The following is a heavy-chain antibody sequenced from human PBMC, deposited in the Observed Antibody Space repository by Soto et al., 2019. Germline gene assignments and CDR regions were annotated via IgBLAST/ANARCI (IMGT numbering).Heavy chain of an antibody. V-gene: IGHV3-23*01. CDR2: ISDSGGST. CDR1: GFTFSSYS. Sequence: PGGSLRLSCVASGFTFSSYSMSWVRQAPGKRQEWVSVISDSGGSTFYADSVKGRFTVSRDNSKNTLFLQMNILRAEGTAIYYCAKGDYYGSGSYLLGQTIDYWGQGTLVTVSS. D-gene: IGHD3-10*01. J-gene: IGHJ4*02. CDR3: AKGDYYGSGSYLLGQTIDY.